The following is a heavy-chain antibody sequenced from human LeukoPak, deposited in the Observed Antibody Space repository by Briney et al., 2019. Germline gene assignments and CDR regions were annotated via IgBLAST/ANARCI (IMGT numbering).Heavy chain of an antibody. J-gene: IGHJ4*02. D-gene: IGHD5-18*01. CDR1: GFTFDDYA. Sequence: GGSLRLSCAASGFTFDDYAMHWVRQAPGKGLEWVSVIYTGDTTYYTGSVKGRFTISRDNAKNTLYLQMNSLRAEDTAVYYCARDSGYIYGQGLPAGFDYWGQGTLVTVSS. CDR2: IYTGDTT. V-gene: IGHV3-53*01. CDR3: ARDSGYIYGQGLPAGFDY.